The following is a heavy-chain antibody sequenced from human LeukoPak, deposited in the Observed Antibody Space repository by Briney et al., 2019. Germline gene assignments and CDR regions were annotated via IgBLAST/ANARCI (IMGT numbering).Heavy chain of an antibody. Sequence: SDTLSLTCAVYGGSFSGYYWSWIRQPPGKGLEWIGEINHSGSTNYNPSLKSRVTISVDTSKNQFSLKLSSVTAADTAVYYCARVSGGGNIDYWGQGTLVTVSS. CDR2: INHSGST. V-gene: IGHV4-34*01. J-gene: IGHJ4*02. CDR1: GGSFSGYY. CDR3: ARVSGGGNIDY. D-gene: IGHD4-23*01.